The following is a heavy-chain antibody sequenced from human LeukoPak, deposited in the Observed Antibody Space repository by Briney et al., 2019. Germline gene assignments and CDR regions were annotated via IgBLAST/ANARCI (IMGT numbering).Heavy chain of an antibody. Sequence: GGSLRLSCAASGFTFSSYSMNWVRQAPGKGLKWVSYISSSSSTIYYADSVKGRFTISRDNAKNSLYLQMNSLRAEDTAVYYCARDTAISSGWYYFDYWGQGTLVTVSS. D-gene: IGHD6-19*01. CDR3: ARDTAISSGWYYFDY. J-gene: IGHJ4*02. CDR1: GFTFSSYS. V-gene: IGHV3-48*01. CDR2: ISSSSSTI.